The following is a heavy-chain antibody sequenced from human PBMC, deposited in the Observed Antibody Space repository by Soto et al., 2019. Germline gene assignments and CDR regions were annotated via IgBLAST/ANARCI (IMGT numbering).Heavy chain of an antibody. CDR3: ARVQGPGYCISTSCAYGMDV. V-gene: IGHV1-18*01. Sequence: ASVKVSCKASGYTFTSYAMNWVRQAPGQGLEWMGWISAYNGNTNYAQKLQGRVTMTTDTSTSTAYMELRSLRSDDTAVYYCARVQGPGYCISTSCAYGMDVWGQGTTVTVSS. J-gene: IGHJ6*02. D-gene: IGHD2-2*01. CDR2: ISAYNGNT. CDR1: GYTFTSYA.